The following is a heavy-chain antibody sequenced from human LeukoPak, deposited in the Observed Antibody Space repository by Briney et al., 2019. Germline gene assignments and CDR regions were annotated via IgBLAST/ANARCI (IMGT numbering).Heavy chain of an antibody. D-gene: IGHD4-11*01. CDR1: GFTFSSYS. J-gene: IGHJ4*02. CDR2: ISSSSSYI. CDR3: ASEDYSKRKGGFDY. V-gene: IGHV3-21*01. Sequence: GGSLRLSCAASGFTFSSYSMNWVRQAPGKRLEWVSSISSSSSYIYYADSVKGRFTISRDNAKNSLYLQMNSLRAEDTAVYYCASEDYSKRKGGFDYWGQGTLVTVSS.